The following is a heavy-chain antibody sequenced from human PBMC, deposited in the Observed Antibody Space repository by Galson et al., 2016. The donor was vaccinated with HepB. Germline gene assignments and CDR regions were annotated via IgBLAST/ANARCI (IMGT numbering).Heavy chain of an antibody. CDR3: TRGGGLQTSVTGEFDF. CDR2: ISGHNGNT. D-gene: IGHD4-17*01. Sequence: SVKVSCKASGYNFTRFGISWVRQAPGKGLEWMGWISGHNGNTNYAQTLQGRVTLNTDISTSTAYMELRGLTSDDTALYYCTRGGGLQTSVTGEFDFWGRGTLVTVSS. V-gene: IGHV1-18*01. CDR1: GYNFTRFG. J-gene: IGHJ4*02.